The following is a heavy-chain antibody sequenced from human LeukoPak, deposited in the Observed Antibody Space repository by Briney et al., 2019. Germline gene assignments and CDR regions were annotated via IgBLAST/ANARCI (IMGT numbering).Heavy chain of an antibody. D-gene: IGHD6-19*01. CDR3: ATWEYSSGPFDY. CDR1: GYTLTELS. CDR2: FDPENGET. V-gene: IGHV1-24*01. J-gene: IGHJ4*02. Sequence: GAPVNVSCKVSGYTLTELSMHWVRQAPGKGLEWMGGFDPENGETIYAQEFQGRVTMTEDTSTDTAYMELSSLRSEDTAVYYCATWEYSSGPFDYWGQGTLVTVSS.